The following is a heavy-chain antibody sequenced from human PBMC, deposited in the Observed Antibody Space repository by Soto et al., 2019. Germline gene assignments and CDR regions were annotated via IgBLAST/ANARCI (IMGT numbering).Heavy chain of an antibody. CDR3: ARDDGGSGSYYEDYYYYYGMDV. CDR1: GFTFSSYS. D-gene: IGHD3-10*01. CDR2: ISSGSKTI. J-gene: IGHJ6*02. Sequence: PGGSLRLSCVASGFTFSSYSVNWVRQAPGKGLEWVSYISSGSKTIYYADSVKGRFTVSRDNAKNSQFLQMNSLRDDDTAVYYCARDDGGSGSYYEDYYYYYGMDVWGQGTTVTVSS. V-gene: IGHV3-48*02.